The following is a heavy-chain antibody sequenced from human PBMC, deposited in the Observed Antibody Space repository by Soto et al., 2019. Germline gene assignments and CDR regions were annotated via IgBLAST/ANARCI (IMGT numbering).Heavy chain of an antibody. J-gene: IGHJ4*02. CDR3: ARHNYGSGSTYFDY. V-gene: IGHV4-31*03. CDR2: IYSNGFT. Sequence: SETLSLTCIVSGDSVSSGGYYWSWIRQHPGKGLEWIGYIYSNGFTYYNPSLESRVTISLDTSKNQFSLKLNSMTAADTAVYYCARHNYGSGSTYFDYWGQGTLVTVSS. CDR1: GDSVSSGGYY. D-gene: IGHD3-10*01.